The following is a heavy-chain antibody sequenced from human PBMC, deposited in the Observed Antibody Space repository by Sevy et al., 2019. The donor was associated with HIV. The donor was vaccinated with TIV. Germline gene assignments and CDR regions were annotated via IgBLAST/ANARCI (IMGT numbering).Heavy chain of an antibody. CDR1: GFTFSSYA. V-gene: IGHV3-23*01. Sequence: GGSLRLSCAASGFTFSSYAMSWVRQAPGKGLEWGSAISGSGGSTYYADSVKGRFTISRDNSKNTLYLQMNSLRAEDTAVYYCAKDHGSTVTTPFDYWGQGTLVTVSS. J-gene: IGHJ4*02. CDR2: ISGSGGST. D-gene: IGHD4-4*01. CDR3: AKDHGSTVTTPFDY.